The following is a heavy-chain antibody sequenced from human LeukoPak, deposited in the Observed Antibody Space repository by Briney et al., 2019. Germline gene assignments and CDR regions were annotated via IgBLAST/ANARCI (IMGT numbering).Heavy chain of an antibody. CDR3: ARDVDSSSWLDY. CDR1: GGTFSIYA. J-gene: IGHJ4*02. CDR2: IIAIFGTA. V-gene: IGHV1-69*13. D-gene: IGHD6-13*01. Sequence: SVTVSCTASGGTFSIYAISWVRQAPGQGLEWMGGIIAIFGTANYAQKFQGRVTITADESTSTAYMELSSLRSEDTAVYYCARDVDSSSWLDYWGQGTLVTVSS.